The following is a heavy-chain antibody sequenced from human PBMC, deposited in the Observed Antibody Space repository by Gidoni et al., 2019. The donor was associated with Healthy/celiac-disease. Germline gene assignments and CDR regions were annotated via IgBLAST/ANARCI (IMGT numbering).Heavy chain of an antibody. Sequence: EVQLLESGGGLVQPGGSLRLSCAASGFTFSSYAMSWVRQAPRKGLEWVSSISGSVGSTFYADSVKGRFTISRDNSKNTLYLQMNSLRAEDTAVYYCAKLLEDYYDSSGPSGYWGQGTLVTVSS. D-gene: IGHD3-22*01. J-gene: IGHJ4*02. CDR3: AKLLEDYYDSSGPSGY. V-gene: IGHV3-23*01. CDR1: GFTFSSYA. CDR2: ISGSVGST.